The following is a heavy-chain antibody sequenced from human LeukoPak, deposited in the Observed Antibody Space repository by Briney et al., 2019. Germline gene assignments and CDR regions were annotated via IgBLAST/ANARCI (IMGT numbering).Heavy chain of an antibody. V-gene: IGHV1-69*04. CDR3: ARGYGGRDYFDY. Sequence: SVKVSCKASGGTFSSYAISWVRQAPGQGLEWMGRIIPILGIANYAQKFQGRVTITADKSTSTAYMELSSLRSEDTAVYYCARGYGGRDYFDYWGQGTLVTVSS. CDR2: IIPILGIA. CDR1: GGTFSSYA. D-gene: IGHD4-23*01. J-gene: IGHJ4*02.